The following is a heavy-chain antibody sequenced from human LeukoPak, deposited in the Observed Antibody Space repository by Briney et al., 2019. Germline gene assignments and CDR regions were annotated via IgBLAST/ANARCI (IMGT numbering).Heavy chain of an antibody. CDR2: IYYSGST. J-gene: IGHJ4*02. CDR3: ATYDFWSGYHTD. CDR1: GGSISSYY. V-gene: IGHV4-59*01. D-gene: IGHD3-3*01. Sequence: SETLSLTCTVSGGSISSYYWSWIRQPPGKGLEWIGYIYYSGSTNYNPSLKSRVTISVDTSKNQFSLKLSSVTAADTAVYYCATYDFWSGYHTDWGQGTLVTVSS.